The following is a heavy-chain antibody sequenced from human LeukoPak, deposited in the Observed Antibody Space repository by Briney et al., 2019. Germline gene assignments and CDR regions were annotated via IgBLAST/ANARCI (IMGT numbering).Heavy chain of an antibody. D-gene: IGHD3-10*01. CDR3: ARVDRWFGEFIHDY. CDR1: GGSISSGSYY. V-gene: IGHV4-61*02. CDR2: IYTSGST. Sequence: SQTLSLTCTVSGGSISSGSYYWSWIRQPAGKGLEWIGRIYTSGSTNYNPSLKSRVTISVDTSKNQFSLKLSSVTAADTAVYYCARVDRWFGEFIHDYWGQGTLVTVSS. J-gene: IGHJ4*02.